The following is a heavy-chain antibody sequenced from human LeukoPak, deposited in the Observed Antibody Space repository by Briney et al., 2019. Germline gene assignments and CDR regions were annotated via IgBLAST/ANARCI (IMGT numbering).Heavy chain of an antibody. V-gene: IGHV4-59*01. CDR3: AREGGIYGSGSAVPDYYYYYGMDV. CDR2: IYYSGST. CDR1: GGSISSYY. Sequence: SETLSLTCTVSGGSISSYYWSWIRQPPGKGLEWIGYIYYSGSTNYNPSLKSRVTISVDTSKNQFSLKLSSVTAADTAVYYCAREGGIYGSGSAVPDYYYYYGMDVWGQGTTVTVSS. D-gene: IGHD3-10*01. J-gene: IGHJ6*02.